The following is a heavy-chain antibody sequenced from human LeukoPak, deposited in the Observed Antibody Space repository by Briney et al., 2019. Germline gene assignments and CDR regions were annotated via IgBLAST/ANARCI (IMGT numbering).Heavy chain of an antibody. J-gene: IGHJ2*01. CDR3: ARPYYDILTGTAEYFDL. V-gene: IGHV3-21*01. CDR2: ISSSSSYI. Sequence: GSLRLSCAASGFTFSSYSMNWVRQAPGKGLEWVSSISSSSSYIYYADSVKGRFTISRDNAKNSLYLQMNSLRAEDTAVYYCARPYYDILTGTAEYFDLWGRGTLVTVSS. CDR1: GFTFSSYS. D-gene: IGHD3-9*01.